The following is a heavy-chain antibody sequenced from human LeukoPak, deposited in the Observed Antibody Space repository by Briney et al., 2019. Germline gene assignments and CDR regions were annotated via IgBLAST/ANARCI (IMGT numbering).Heavy chain of an antibody. J-gene: IGHJ5*02. Sequence: PSETLSLTCTVSGGSISSSSYYWGWIRQPPGKGLEWIGSIYYSGSTYYNPSLKSRVTISVDTSKNQFSLKLSSVTAADTAVYYCARDIYPGSSWPLNWFDPWGQGTLVTVSS. V-gene: IGHV4-39*07. D-gene: IGHD6-13*01. CDR1: GGSISSSSYY. CDR2: IYYSGST. CDR3: ARDIYPGSSWPLNWFDP.